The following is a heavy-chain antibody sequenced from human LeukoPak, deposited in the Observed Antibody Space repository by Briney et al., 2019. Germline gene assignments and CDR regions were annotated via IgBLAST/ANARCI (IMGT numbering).Heavy chain of an antibody. CDR2: INHGEST. CDR3: ARGRTYYYDTSGYYPSIYYGMDV. CDR1: GGSFSGYY. D-gene: IGHD3-22*01. V-gene: IGHV4-34*01. Sequence: SETLSLTCAVSGGSFSGYYWYWIRQPPRKGLEWIGEINHGESTNYNPSLKSRATLSVDTSKNQFSLKLTSVTAADTAVYYCARGRTYYYDTSGYYPSIYYGMDVWGQGTTVIVSS. J-gene: IGHJ6*02.